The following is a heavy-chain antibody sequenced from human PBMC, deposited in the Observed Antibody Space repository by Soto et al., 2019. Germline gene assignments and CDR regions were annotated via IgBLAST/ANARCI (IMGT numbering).Heavy chain of an antibody. J-gene: IGHJ6*03. CDR3: AKTLGGWGSYRYDAYYYYYYMDV. V-gene: IGHV3-23*01. Sequence: GGSLRLSCAASGFTFSSYAMSWVRQAPGKGLEWVSAISGSGGSTYYADSVKGRFTISRDNSKNTLYLQMNSLRAEDTAVYYCAKTLGGWGSYRYDAYYYYYYMDVWGQGTTVTVSS. CDR2: ISGSGGST. D-gene: IGHD3-16*02. CDR1: GFTFSSYA.